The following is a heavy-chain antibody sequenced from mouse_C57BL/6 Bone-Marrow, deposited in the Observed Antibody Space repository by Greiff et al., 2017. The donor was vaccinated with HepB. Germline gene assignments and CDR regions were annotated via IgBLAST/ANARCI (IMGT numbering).Heavy chain of an antibody. CDR3: ARVTYSNPYAMDY. CDR2: ISYDGSN. D-gene: IGHD2-5*01. CDR1: GYSITSGYY. J-gene: IGHJ4*01. Sequence: ESGPGLVKPSQSLSLTCSVSGYSITSGYYWYWIRQFPGNKLEWMGYISYDGSNNYNPSLKNRISITRDTSKNQFFLKLNSVTTEDTATYDCARVTYSNPYAMDYWGQGTSVTVSS. V-gene: IGHV3-6*01.